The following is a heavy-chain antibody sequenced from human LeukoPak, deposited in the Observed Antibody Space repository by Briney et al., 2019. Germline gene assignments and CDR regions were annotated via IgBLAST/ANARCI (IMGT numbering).Heavy chain of an antibody. Sequence: GGSLRLSCAASGFNFYKDYMTWLRQAPGKGLEGVSYISASGNTQEYGDSVKGRITISRDNAKNSLFLKMSMLRVETTTVYFCARLITTSAYYYYMDVWGKGATVTVSS. CDR1: GFNFYKDY. J-gene: IGHJ6*04. V-gene: IGHV3-11*01. CDR3: ARLITTSAYYYYMDV. CDR2: ISASGNTQ. D-gene: IGHD3-16*01.